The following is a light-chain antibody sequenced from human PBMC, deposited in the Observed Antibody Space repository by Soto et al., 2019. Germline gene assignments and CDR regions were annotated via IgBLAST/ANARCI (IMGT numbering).Light chain of an antibody. CDR2: LAS. J-gene: IGKJ1*01. CDR3: MQALQTPRT. Sequence: DIVMTQSPFSLPVSPGEPASISCRSSQSLLHSNGYNYLDWYLQKPGQSPQLLIYLASNRAPGVPDRFSGSGSGTEFTLKISRVEAEDVGVYYCMQALQTPRTFGQGTKVEIK. CDR1: QSLLHSNGYNY. V-gene: IGKV2-28*01.